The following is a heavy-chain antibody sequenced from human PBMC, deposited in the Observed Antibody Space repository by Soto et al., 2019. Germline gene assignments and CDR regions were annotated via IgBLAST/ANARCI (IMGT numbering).Heavy chain of an antibody. CDR2: IFSDNER. D-gene: IGHD4-17*01. CDR3: ARMNVDSYQFYYAMDG. V-gene: IGHV2-26*01. CDR1: GFSLTTGKMG. J-gene: IGHJ6*02. Sequence: SGPTLVNPTETLTLTCTVSGFSLTTGKMGVSWIRQPPGKALEWLAHIFSDNERSYSTSLQGRITISKDTSGSQVVLSMTNVDPVDTATYYCARMNVDSYQFYYAMDGWGPETTVTVSS.